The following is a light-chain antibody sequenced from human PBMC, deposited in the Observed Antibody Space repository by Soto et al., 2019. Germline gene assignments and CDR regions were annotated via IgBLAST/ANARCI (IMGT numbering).Light chain of an antibody. J-gene: IGKJ1*01. Sequence: DIQMTPSPSSLSASLGDRVTITCRPSESISNELNWFQQRPGKAPRLLIYDTFTLQSGVPSRFSGSVSGTEFSLTISSLQAGDSAIYYCQQSFTTPWTFGQGTKVEI. V-gene: IGKV1-39*01. CDR1: ESISNE. CDR2: DTF. CDR3: QQSFTTPWT.